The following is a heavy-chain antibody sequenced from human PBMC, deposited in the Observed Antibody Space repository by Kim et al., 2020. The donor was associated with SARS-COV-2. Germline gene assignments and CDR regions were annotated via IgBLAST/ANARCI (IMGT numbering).Heavy chain of an antibody. J-gene: IGHJ4*01. D-gene: IGHD3-10*01. CDR2: IFGGGNS. CDR3: ARGLSLDSGRYYPFDY. Sequence: GGSLRLSCVASGLTISSNYMTWVRQAPGKGLEWVSVIFGGGNSEYADSVKGRFSISRDNSKNTLYLQMNSLRAEDTAVYYCARGLSLDSGRYYPFDYWG. V-gene: IGHV3-66*01. CDR1: GLTISSNY.